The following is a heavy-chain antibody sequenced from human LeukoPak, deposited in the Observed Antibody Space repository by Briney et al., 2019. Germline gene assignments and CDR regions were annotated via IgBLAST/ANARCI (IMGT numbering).Heavy chain of an antibody. CDR1: GFTFSNYG. J-gene: IGHJ4*02. CDR3: ARGGAARPDY. CDR2: ISSSSSNI. D-gene: IGHD6-6*01. V-gene: IGHV3-48*04. Sequence: GGPLRLSRAASGFTFSNYGMNWVRQAPGKGLEWVSYISSSSSNIAYADSVKGRFTISRDNVKNSLYLQINSLRGEDTSVYFCARGGAARPDYWGQGTLVTVSS.